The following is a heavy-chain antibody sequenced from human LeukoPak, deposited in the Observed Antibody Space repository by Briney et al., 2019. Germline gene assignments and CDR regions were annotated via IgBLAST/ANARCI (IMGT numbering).Heavy chain of an antibody. V-gene: IGHV4-59*01. Sequence: SETLSLTCTVSGGSISSYYWSWIRQPPGKGLEGIGYIYYSGSTNYNPSLKSRVTISVDTSKNQFSLKLSSVTAADTAVYYCARAYGDYPAVLDYWGQGTLVTVSS. J-gene: IGHJ4*02. CDR3: ARAYGDYPAVLDY. CDR2: IYYSGST. CDR1: GGSISSYY. D-gene: IGHD4-17*01.